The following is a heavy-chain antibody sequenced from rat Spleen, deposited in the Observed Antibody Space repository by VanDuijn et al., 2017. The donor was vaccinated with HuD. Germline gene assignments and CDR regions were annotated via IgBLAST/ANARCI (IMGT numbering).Heavy chain of an antibody. V-gene: IGHV3-3*01. J-gene: IGHJ2*01. CDR1: VYSITSSYR. CDR3: AKTTVAYYYVMDA. Sequence: EVQLQESGPGLVKPSQSLSLTCSVTVYSITSSYRWNWIRKFPGNKLEWMGYINSAGSTNYNPSLKSRISITRDTSKNQFFLQVNSITTEDTATYYCAKTTVAYYYVMDAWGQGVMVTVSS. CDR2: INSAGST. D-gene: IGHD1-12*01.